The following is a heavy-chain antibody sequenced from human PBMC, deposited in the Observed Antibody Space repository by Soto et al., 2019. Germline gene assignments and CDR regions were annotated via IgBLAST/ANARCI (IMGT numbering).Heavy chain of an antibody. D-gene: IGHD3-10*01. CDR3: AKVRRFGELRSLY. V-gene: IGHV3-23*01. CDR1: GFTFSSYA. J-gene: IGHJ4*02. CDR2: IGVSGDTT. Sequence: EVQLLESGGGLLQPGGYPRLSCAASGFTFSSYAMTWVRQAPGKGLEWVSAIGVSGDTTYYAVSVKGRFTISRDNSKNTLYLQMGSLRDEETAVYYCAKVRRFGELRSLYWGQGTRVTVSS.